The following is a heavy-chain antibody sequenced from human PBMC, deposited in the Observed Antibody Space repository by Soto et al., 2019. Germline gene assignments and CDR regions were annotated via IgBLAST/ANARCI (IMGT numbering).Heavy chain of an antibody. Sequence: GGSLRLSCAASGLTFDDYAMHWVRQAPGKGLEWVSGISWNSGSIGYAGSVKGGFTISRDNAKNSLFLQMTSLRAEDTALYYCAKVSSPAYYYYYMDVWGKGTTVTVSS. J-gene: IGHJ6*03. CDR3: AKVSSPAYYYYYMDV. D-gene: IGHD2-2*01. CDR2: ISWNSGSI. CDR1: GLTFDDYA. V-gene: IGHV3-9*01.